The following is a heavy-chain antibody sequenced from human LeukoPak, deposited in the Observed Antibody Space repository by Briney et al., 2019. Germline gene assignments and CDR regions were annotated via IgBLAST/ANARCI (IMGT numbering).Heavy chain of an antibody. J-gene: IGHJ6*03. CDR1: GGTFSSYG. V-gene: IGHV1-69*13. CDR3: ARSRYYYYYMDV. CDR2: IIPIFGTA. Sequence: ASVKVSRKASGGTFSSYGISWVRQAPGQGLEWMGGIIPIFGTANYAQKFQGRVTITADESTSTAYMELSSLRYEDTAVYYCARSRYYYYYMDVWGKGTTVTVSS.